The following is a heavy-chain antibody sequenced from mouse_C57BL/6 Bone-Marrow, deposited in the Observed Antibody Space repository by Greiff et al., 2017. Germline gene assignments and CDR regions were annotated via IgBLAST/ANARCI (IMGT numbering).Heavy chain of an antibody. V-gene: IGHV5-12*01. CDR1: GFTFSDYY. CDR2: ISNGGGST. J-gene: IGHJ2*01. CDR3: AREGRGYYFDY. Sequence: EVKLMESGGGLVQPGGSLKLSCAASGFTFSDYYMYWVRQTPGKRLEWVAYISNGGGSTYYPDTVKGRFTIYRDNAKNTLDLQMSRLKSEDTAMYYCAREGRGYYFDYWGQGTTLTVSS.